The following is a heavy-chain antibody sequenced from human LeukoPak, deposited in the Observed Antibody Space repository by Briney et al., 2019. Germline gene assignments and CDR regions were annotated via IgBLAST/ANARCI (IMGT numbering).Heavy chain of an antibody. CDR1: GGSISSYY. CDR2: IYYSGST. CDR3: ASSGFAMAHNWFDP. V-gene: IGHV4-59*01. Sequence: SETLSLTCPVSGGSISSYYWSWIRQPPGKGLEWIGYIYYSGSTNYNPSLTSRVTISVDTSKNQFSLKLSSVTAADTAVYYCASSGFAMAHNWFDPWGQGTLVTVSS. D-gene: IGHD5-18*01. J-gene: IGHJ5*02.